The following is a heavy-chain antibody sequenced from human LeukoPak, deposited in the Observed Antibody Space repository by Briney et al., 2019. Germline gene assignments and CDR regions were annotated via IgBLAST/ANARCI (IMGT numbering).Heavy chain of an antibody. CDR2: ISAYNGNT. J-gene: IGHJ6*02. CDR3: ARDLYYGSGSYYMP. V-gene: IGHV1-18*01. Sequence: ASVKVSCKASGYTFTSYGISWVRQAPGQGLEWMGWISAYNGNTNYAQKFQGRVTITADKSTSTAYMELSSLRSEDTAVYYCARDLYYGSGSYYMPWGQGTTVTVSS. CDR1: GYTFTSYG. D-gene: IGHD3-10*01.